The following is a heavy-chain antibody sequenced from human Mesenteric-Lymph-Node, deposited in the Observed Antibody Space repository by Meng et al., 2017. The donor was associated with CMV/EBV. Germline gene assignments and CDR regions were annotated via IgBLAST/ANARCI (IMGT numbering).Heavy chain of an antibody. J-gene: IGHJ5*02. D-gene: IGHD5-12*01. CDR2: IFSNDEK. CDR3: ARMLENYEYEGWFDP. Sequence: SGPTLVKPTETLSLTCTVSGFPLKYARMGVSWIRQPPGKALERLAHIFSNDEKSYSASLKTRLTISKDTSKGQAVLTMTDMDPADTATYYCARMLENYEYEGWFDPWGPGTLVTVSS. CDR1: GFPLKYARMG. V-gene: IGHV2-26*01.